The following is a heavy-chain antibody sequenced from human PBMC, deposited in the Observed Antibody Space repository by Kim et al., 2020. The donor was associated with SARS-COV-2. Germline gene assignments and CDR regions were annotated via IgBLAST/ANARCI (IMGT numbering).Heavy chain of an antibody. V-gene: IGHV3-30*04. Sequence: GGSLRLSCAASGFTFSSYAMHWVRQAPGKGLEWVAVISYDGSNKYYADSVKGRFTISRDNSKNTLYLQMNSLRAEDTAVYYCARGAAAGLYNWFDPWGQGTLVTVSS. J-gene: IGHJ5*02. CDR1: GFTFSSYA. CDR3: ARGAAAGLYNWFDP. CDR2: ISYDGSNK. D-gene: IGHD6-13*01.